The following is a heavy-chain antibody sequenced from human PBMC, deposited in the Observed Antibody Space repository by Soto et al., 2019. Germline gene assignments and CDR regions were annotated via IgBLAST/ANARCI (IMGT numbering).Heavy chain of an antibody. CDR3: AKPSLWFGELLYAFDI. CDR1: GFTFSSYA. D-gene: IGHD3-10*01. J-gene: IGHJ3*02. Sequence: PGGSLRLSCAASGFTFSSYAMSWVRQAPGKGLEWVSAISGSGGSTYYADSVKGRFTISRDNSKNTLYLQMNSLRAEDTAVYYCAKPSLWFGELLYAFDIWGQGTMVTVSS. V-gene: IGHV3-23*01. CDR2: ISGSGGST.